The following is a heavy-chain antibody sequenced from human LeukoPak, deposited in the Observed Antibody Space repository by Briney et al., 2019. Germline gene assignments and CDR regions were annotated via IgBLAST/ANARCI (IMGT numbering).Heavy chain of an antibody. D-gene: IGHD2-15*01. CDR3: ARAGARSSDRWWYDY. J-gene: IGHJ4*02. CDR2: INPDGSEK. V-gene: IGHV3-7*03. Sequence: GGSLRLSCAASGFIFSSYYMTWVRQVPGKGLEWVANINPDGSEKNYVDSVKGRFTVSRDNARNSLYLQMDSLRAEDTALYYCARAGARSSDRWWYDYWGQGTLVTVSS. CDR1: GFIFSSYY.